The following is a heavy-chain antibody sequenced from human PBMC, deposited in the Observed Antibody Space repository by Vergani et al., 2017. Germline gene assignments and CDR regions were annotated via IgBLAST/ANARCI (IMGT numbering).Heavy chain of an antibody. CDR1: GYTFTSYG. CDR2: ISAYNGNT. CDR3: ARGYYGSGTPGRDYYYYYYMDV. J-gene: IGHJ6*03. V-gene: IGHV1-18*01. D-gene: IGHD3-10*01. Sequence: QVQLVQSGAEVKKPGASVKVSCKASGYTFTSYGISWVRQAPGQGLEWMGWISAYNGNTNYAQKLQGRVTMTTDTSTSTAYMELRSLRSDDTAVYYCARGYYGSGTPGRDYYYYYYMDVWGKGTTVTVSS.